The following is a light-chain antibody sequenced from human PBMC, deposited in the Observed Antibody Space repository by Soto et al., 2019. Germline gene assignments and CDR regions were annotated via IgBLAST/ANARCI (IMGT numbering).Light chain of an antibody. CDR2: GAS. CDR1: QSVSSS. Sequence: EIVMTQSPATLSVSPGERATLSCRASQSVSSSLAWYQHIPGQAPRLLIYGASTRATGIPARFSGSGSGTEFNPTIRRLQSEDLAVYDCQQYKNWLSCTFGQGAKVAI. J-gene: IGKJ1*01. CDR3: QQYKNWLSCT. V-gene: IGKV3-15*01.